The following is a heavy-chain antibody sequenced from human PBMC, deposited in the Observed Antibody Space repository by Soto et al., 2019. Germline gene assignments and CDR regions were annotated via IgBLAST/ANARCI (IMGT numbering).Heavy chain of an antibody. Sequence: GASVKVSCKASGVTLKNFALSWVRQAPGQGLEWMGGIIPVFGPALYAQKFQGRVTITADESTNTAFLDVSSLRSEDTAVYYCGRGGSWGTVDSWGQGTLVTVSS. CDR1: GVTLKNFA. CDR2: IIPVFGPA. J-gene: IGHJ4*02. V-gene: IGHV1-69*13. D-gene: IGHD6-13*01. CDR3: GRGGSWGTVDS.